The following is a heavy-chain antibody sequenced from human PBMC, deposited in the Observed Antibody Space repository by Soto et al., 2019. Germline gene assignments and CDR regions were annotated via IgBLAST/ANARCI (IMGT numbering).Heavy chain of an antibody. CDR2: IIPIFGTA. J-gene: IGHJ4*02. CDR1: GGTFSSYA. Sequence: QVQLVQSGAEVKKPGSSVKVSCKASGGTFSSYAISWVRQAPGQGLEWMGGIIPIFGTANYAQKFQGRVTMTAGESTSTAYMELSSLRSEDTAVYYCARGAAGDVEMATEGFYFDYWGQGTLVTVSS. CDR3: ARGAAGDVEMATEGFYFDY. V-gene: IGHV1-69*01. D-gene: IGHD3-16*01.